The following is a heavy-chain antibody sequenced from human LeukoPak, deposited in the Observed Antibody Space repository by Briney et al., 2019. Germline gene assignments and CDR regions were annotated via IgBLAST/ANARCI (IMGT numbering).Heavy chain of an antibody. V-gene: IGHV4-4*07. CDR2: IYTSGST. CDR3: ARRGQYSGVFDP. J-gene: IGHJ5*02. D-gene: IGHD2/OR15-2a*01. CDR1: GGSISSYY. Sequence: SETLSLTCTVSGGSISSYYWSWIRQPAGKGLEWIGRIYTSGSTNYNPSLKSRVTISVDTSKNQFSLKLSSVTAADTAVYYCARRGQYSGVFDPWGQGTLVTVSS.